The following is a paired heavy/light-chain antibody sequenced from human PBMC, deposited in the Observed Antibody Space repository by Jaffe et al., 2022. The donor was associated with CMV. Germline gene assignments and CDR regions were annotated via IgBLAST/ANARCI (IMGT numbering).Light chain of an antibody. CDR3: CSYAGSSTPVV. J-gene: IGLJ2*01. CDR1: SSDVGSYNL. CDR2: EVS. Sequence: QSALTQPASVSGSPGQSITISCTGTSSDVGSYNLVSWYQQHPGKAPKLMIYEVSKRPSGVSNRFSGSKSGNTASLTISGLQAEDEADYYCCSYAGSSTPVVFGGGTKLTVL. V-gene: IGLV2-23*02.
Heavy chain of an antibody. CDR3: ARSDLFYYDSSGYYPIAHYYYYGMDV. J-gene: IGHJ6*02. Sequence: QVQLVQSGAEVKKPGSSVKVSCKASGGTFSSYAISWVRQAPGQGLEWMGGIIPIFGTANYAQKFQGRVTITADESTSTAYMELSSLRSEDTAVYYCARSDLFYYDSSGYYPIAHYYYYGMDVWGQGTTVTVSS. D-gene: IGHD3-22*01. V-gene: IGHV1-69*01. CDR2: IIPIFGTA. CDR1: GGTFSSYA.